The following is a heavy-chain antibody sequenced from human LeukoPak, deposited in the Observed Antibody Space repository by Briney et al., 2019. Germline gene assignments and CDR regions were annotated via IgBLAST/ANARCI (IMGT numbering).Heavy chain of an antibody. D-gene: IGHD4-17*01. J-gene: IGHJ4*02. CDR3: ARNRNDYGDYVYDY. CDR2: ISSSSSYI. CDR1: GFTFTNYG. V-gene: IGHV3-21*01. Sequence: GGSLRLSCAASGFTFTNYGMSWVRQAPGKGLDWVSSISSSSSYIYYADSVKGRFTISRDNAKNSLYLQMNSLRAEDTAVYYCARNRNDYGDYVYDYWGQGTLVTVSS.